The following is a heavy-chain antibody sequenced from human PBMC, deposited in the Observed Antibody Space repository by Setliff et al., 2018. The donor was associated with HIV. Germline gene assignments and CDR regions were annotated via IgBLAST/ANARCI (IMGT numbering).Heavy chain of an antibody. V-gene: IGHV4-39*07. D-gene: IGHD6-19*01. Sequence: ETLSLTCTVSRDSIRNGAYYWGWIRQPPGKGLEWIGSIYYSGSAYYNPSFKSRVTLSVNTSENQFSLRLSSVTAADTAVYFCARGGTVSADFDSWGQGTLVTVSS. CDR1: RDSIRNGAYY. J-gene: IGHJ4*02. CDR3: ARGGTVSADFDS. CDR2: IYYSGSA.